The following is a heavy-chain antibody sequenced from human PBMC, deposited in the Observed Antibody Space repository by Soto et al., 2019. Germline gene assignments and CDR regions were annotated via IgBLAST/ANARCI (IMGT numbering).Heavy chain of an antibody. J-gene: IGHJ1*01. CDR1: GFSVSATY. V-gene: IGHV3-53*01. Sequence: EVQLVESGGGLIQPGGSLRLSCVASGFSVSATYMSWVRQSPGKGLEWVSVIYSGGNTYYADSVKGRFTSSRDFFENTLDIQMSGRSADASAVYCGARDVGYGDLRTLSYWGQGILVTVSS. D-gene: IGHD4-17*01. CDR2: IYSGGNT. CDR3: ARDVGYGDLRTLSY.